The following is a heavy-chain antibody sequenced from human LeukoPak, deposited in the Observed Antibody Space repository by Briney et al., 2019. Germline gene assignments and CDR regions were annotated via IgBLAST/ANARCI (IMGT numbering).Heavy chain of an antibody. J-gene: IGHJ5*02. CDR1: GGSISSSSYY. V-gene: IGHV4-39*01. CDR2: IYYSGST. D-gene: IGHD3-3*01. CDR3: ARGRQLGSLLITIFGVVYDGWFDP. Sequence: SETLSLTCTVSGGSISSSSYYWGWIRQPPGKGLEWIGIIYYSGSTYSNPSLRSRVTISVDTSKNQFSLKLSSVTAADTAVYYCARGRQLGSLLITIFGVVYDGWFDPWGQGTLVTVSS.